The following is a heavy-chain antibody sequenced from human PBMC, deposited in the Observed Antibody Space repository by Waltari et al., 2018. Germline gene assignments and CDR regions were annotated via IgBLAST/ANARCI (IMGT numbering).Heavy chain of an antibody. V-gene: IGHV3-30*01. CDR2: ISYDGSNK. CDR3: ARPDYDILGFDP. CDR1: GFTLRSYA. D-gene: IGHD3-9*01. J-gene: IGHJ5*02. Sequence: QVQLVESGGGVVQPGRSLRLSCAASGFTLRSYAMHWVRQAPGKGLEWVAVISYDGSNKYYADSVKGRFTISRDNSKNTLYLQMNSLRAEDTAVYYCARPDYDILGFDPWGQGTLVTVSS.